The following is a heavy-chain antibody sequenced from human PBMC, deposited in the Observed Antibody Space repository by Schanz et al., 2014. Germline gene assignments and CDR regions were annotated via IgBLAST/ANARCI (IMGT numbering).Heavy chain of an antibody. CDR1: GYTFTSDS. Sequence: QVQLVQSWAEVKGPGASVKVSCKASGYTFTSDSMHWVRQAPGQGLEWMGMINPSGGSTTYAQKFQGRVTMTRDTSTSTVYMELSSLRSEDTAVYYCARDRRRYCSTASCLHDNWFDPWGQGTLVIVSS. CDR2: INPSGGST. D-gene: IGHD2-2*01. V-gene: IGHV1-46*01. J-gene: IGHJ5*02. CDR3: ARDRRRYCSTASCLHDNWFDP.